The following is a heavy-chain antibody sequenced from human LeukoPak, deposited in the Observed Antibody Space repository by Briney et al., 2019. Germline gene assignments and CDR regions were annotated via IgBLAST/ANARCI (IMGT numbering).Heavy chain of an antibody. CDR1: RFSFSRYW. Sequence: GGSLRLSFAAPRFSFSRYWMSWVRQAPGKGREGVAKKKQDGSEKYYVDSVKGRFTISRDNAKNSLYLQMNSLRAEDTAVYYCAREGAYYDFWSGYPYYFDYWGQGTLVTASS. J-gene: IGHJ4*02. CDR3: AREGAYYDFWSGYPYYFDY. D-gene: IGHD3-3*01. V-gene: IGHV3-7*01. CDR2: KKQDGSEK.